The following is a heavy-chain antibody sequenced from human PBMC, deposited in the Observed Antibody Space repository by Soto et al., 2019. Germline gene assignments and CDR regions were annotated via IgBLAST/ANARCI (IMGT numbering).Heavy chain of an antibody. V-gene: IGHV3-23*01. J-gene: IGHJ6*02. CDR1: GFTFSSYA. CDR3: AKEQQLVGGWYYYGMDV. Sequence: EVQLLESGGGLVQPGGSLRLSCAASGFTFSSYAMSWVRQAPGKGLEWVSAISGSGGSTYYADSVKGRFTIFRDNSKNTLYLQMNSLRAEDTAVYYCAKEQQLVGGWYYYGMDVWGQGTTVTVSS. CDR2: ISGSGGST. D-gene: IGHD6-13*01.